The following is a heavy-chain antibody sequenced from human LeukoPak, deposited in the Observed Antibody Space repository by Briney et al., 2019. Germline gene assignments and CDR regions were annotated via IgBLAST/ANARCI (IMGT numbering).Heavy chain of an antibody. CDR3: ARVTRIYSVDY. CDR2: ISSSSSTI. Sequence: AGGSLRLSCAASGFTFSSYSMNWVRQAPGKGLEWVSYISSSSSTIYYADSVKGRFTISRDNAKNSLYLQMNSLRAEDTAVYYCARVTRIYSVDYWGQGTLVTVPS. V-gene: IGHV3-48*01. D-gene: IGHD1-20*01. J-gene: IGHJ4*02. CDR1: GFTFSSYS.